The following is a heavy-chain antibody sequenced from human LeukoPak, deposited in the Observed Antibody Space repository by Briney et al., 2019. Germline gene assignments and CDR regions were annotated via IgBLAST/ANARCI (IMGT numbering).Heavy chain of an antibody. CDR1: GFTFSSYA. D-gene: IGHD4/OR15-4a*01. CDR3: AKETQVLSGFDP. Sequence: GGSLRLSCAASGFTFSSYAMSWVRQAPGKGLEWVSAISGGGGRANYADSVKGRFTISRDNSKNTLYLQMNSLRAEDTAVYYCAKETQVLSGFDPWGQGTLVTVSS. V-gene: IGHV3-23*01. J-gene: IGHJ5*02. CDR2: ISGGGGRA.